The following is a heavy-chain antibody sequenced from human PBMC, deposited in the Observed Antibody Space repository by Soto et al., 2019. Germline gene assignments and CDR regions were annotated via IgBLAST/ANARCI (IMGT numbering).Heavy chain of an antibody. Sequence: GGSLRLSCAASGFTFSSYAMSWVRLAPGKGLEWVSAISGSCGSTYYADSVKGRFTISRDNSKKTLYLQMNSLRAEDTGVYYCAKRVSSWSVFFDYCGQGTLVTVSS. D-gene: IGHD6-13*01. J-gene: IGHJ4*02. V-gene: IGHV3-23*01. CDR1: GFTFSSYA. CDR3: AKRVSSWSVFFDY. CDR2: ISGSCGST.